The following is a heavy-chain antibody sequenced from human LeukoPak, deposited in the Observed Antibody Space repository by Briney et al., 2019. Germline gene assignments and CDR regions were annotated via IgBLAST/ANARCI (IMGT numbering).Heavy chain of an antibody. CDR3: ARDREMSDAFDI. V-gene: IGHV3-33*01. CDR1: GFTFSSYG. CDR2: IWYDGSNK. D-gene: IGHD5-24*01. Sequence: EGSLRLSCAASGFTFSSYGMHWVRQAPGKGLEWVAVIWYDGSNKYYADSVKGRFTISRDNSKNTLYLQMNSLRAEDTAVYYCARDREMSDAFDIWGQGTMVTVSS. J-gene: IGHJ3*02.